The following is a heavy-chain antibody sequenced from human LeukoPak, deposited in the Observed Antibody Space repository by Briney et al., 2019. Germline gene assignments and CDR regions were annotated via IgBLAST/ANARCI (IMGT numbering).Heavy chain of an antibody. Sequence: SSETLSLACTVSGGSISSGGYYWSWIRQHPGKGLEWIGYIYYSGSTYYNPSLKSRVTISVDTSKNQFSLKLSSVTAADTAVYYCLGRGFVGVNWGYYYGMDVWGQGTTVTVSS. D-gene: IGHD7-27*01. J-gene: IGHJ6*02. V-gene: IGHV4-31*03. CDR3: LGRGFVGVNWGYYYGMDV. CDR1: GGSISSGGYY. CDR2: IYYSGST.